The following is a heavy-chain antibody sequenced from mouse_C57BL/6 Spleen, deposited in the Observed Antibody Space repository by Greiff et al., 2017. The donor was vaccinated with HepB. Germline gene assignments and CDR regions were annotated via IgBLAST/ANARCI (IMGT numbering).Heavy chain of an antibody. J-gene: IGHJ4*01. CDR3: ARGAYYSNYIYAMDY. Sequence: VQLQQPGAELVRPGSSVKLSCKASGYTFTSYWMHWVKQRPIQGLEWIGNIDPSDSETHYNQKFKDKATLTVDKSSSTAYMQLSSLTSEDSAVYYCARGAYYSNYIYAMDYWGQGTSVTVSS. V-gene: IGHV1-52*01. D-gene: IGHD2-5*01. CDR1: GYTFTSYW. CDR2: IDPSDSET.